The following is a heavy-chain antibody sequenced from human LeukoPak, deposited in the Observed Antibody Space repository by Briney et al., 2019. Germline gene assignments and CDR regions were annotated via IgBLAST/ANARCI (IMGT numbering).Heavy chain of an antibody. J-gene: IGHJ4*02. D-gene: IGHD3-3*01. Sequence: GGSLRLSCAASGFIFTNYFMSWVRQAPGKGLEWVASIKHDGSEKYYVDSVRGRFTISRDDTMNSLYLQMSSLRAEDTAVYYCATDRGWRTSGYYLYYFEYWGQGTLVTYSS. CDR2: IKHDGSEK. V-gene: IGHV3-7*01. CDR1: GFIFTNYF. CDR3: ATDRGWRTSGYYLYYFEY.